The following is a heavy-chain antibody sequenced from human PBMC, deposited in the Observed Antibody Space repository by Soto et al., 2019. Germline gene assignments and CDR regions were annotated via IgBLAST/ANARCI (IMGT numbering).Heavy chain of an antibody. CDR2: IKSKTDGGTT. Sequence: SGGSLRLSCAASGFTFSNAWMSWVRQAPGKGLEWVGRIKSKTDGGTTDYAAPVKGRFTISRDDSKNTLYLQMNSLKTEDTAVYYCTTELLWFARFDYWGQGTLVTVSS. J-gene: IGHJ4*02. CDR1: GFTFSNAW. D-gene: IGHD3-10*01. V-gene: IGHV3-15*01. CDR3: TTELLWFARFDY.